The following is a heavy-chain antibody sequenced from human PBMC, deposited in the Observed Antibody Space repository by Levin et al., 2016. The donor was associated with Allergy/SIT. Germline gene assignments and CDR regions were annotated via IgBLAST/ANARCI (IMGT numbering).Heavy chain of an antibody. V-gene: IGHV3-11*05. J-gene: IGHJ5*02. CDR1: GFTFSDYY. CDR2: ISGSSIYT. Sequence: LSLTCAASGFTFSDYYMSWIRQAPGKGLEWVSYISGSSIYTKYADSVKGRFTTSRDNAKNSLYLQMNSLRAEDTAVYYCARGSDWFDPWGQGTLVTVSS. CDR3: ARGSDWFDP.